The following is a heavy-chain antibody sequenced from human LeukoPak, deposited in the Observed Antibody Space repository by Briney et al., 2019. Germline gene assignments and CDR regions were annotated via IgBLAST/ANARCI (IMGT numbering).Heavy chain of an antibody. J-gene: IGHJ4*02. CDR2: IIPIFGTA. Sequence: GASVKVSCKASGGTFSSYAISWVRQAPGQGLEWMGGIIPIFGTANYAQKFQGRVTITADESTSTAYMELSSLRSEDTAVYYCARGPYSGSYHFTFDYWGQGTLVTVSS. CDR1: GGTFSSYA. V-gene: IGHV1-69*13. D-gene: IGHD1-26*01. CDR3: ARGPYSGSYHFTFDY.